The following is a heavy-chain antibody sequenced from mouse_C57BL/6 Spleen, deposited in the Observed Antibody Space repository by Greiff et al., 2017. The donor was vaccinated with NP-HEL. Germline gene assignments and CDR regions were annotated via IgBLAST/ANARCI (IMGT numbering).Heavy chain of an antibody. V-gene: IGHV14-4*01. J-gene: IGHJ3*01. CDR3: TIGLVFAY. CDR1: GFNIKDDY. D-gene: IGHD3-3*01. Sequence: VQLKQSGAELVRPGASVKLSCTASGFNIKDDYMHWVKQRPEQGLEWIGWIDPENGDTEYASKFQGKATITADTSSNTAYLQLSSLTSEDTAVYYCTIGLVFAYWGQGTLVTVSA. CDR2: IDPENGDT.